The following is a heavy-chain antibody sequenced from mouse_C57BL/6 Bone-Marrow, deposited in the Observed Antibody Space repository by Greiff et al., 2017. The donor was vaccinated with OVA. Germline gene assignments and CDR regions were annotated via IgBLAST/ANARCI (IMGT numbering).Heavy chain of an antibody. CDR1: GYSITSDY. Sequence: EVQGVESGPGLAKPSQTLSLTCSVTGYSITSDYWNWIRKFPGNKLEYMGYISYSGSTYYNPSLKSRISITRDTSKNQYYLQLNSVTTEDTATYYCARGIYYDYSYYYAMDYWGQGTSVTVSS. CDR3: ARGIYYDYSYYYAMDY. V-gene: IGHV3-8*01. D-gene: IGHD2-4*01. CDR2: ISYSGST. J-gene: IGHJ4*01.